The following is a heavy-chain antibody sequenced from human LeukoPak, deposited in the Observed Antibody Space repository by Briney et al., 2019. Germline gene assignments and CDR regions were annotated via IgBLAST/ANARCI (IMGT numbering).Heavy chain of an antibody. V-gene: IGHV4-59*01. CDR1: GGSINSDY. J-gene: IGHJ4*02. CDR3: ATTSILTLVRGVFDY. D-gene: IGHD3-10*01. Sequence: AKTLSLTWTVSGGSINSDYWSWIRQPPGKGLEWIGYIYYSGSTNYNPSLKSRVTISVDTSKNQFSLKLSSVTAADTAVYYCATTSILTLVRGVFDYWGQGTLVTVSS. CDR2: IYYSGST.